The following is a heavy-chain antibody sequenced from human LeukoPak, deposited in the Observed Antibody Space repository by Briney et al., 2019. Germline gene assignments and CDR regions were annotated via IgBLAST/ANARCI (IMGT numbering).Heavy chain of an antibody. J-gene: IGHJ4*02. Sequence: PSETLSLTCAVYGGSFSGYYWSWIRQPPGKGLEWIGEINHSGSTNYNPPLKSRVTISVDTSKNQFSLKLSSVTAADTAVYYCARATNWGSGSYYKGYFDYWGQGTLVTVSS. CDR3: ARATNWGSGSYYKGYFDY. CDR1: GGSFSGYY. D-gene: IGHD3-10*01. CDR2: INHSGST. V-gene: IGHV4-34*01.